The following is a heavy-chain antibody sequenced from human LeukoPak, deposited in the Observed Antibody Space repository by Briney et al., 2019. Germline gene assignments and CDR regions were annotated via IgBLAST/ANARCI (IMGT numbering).Heavy chain of an antibody. J-gene: IGHJ4*02. D-gene: IGHD1-1*01. CDR1: GFPFNSYA. Sequence: GRSLRLSCAASGFPFNSYALNWVRQAPGKGLEWVSLIYSGGSTYHADSVKGRFTISRDNSKNTLYLQMNSLRVEDMAVYYCAREPINDSGYFDYWGQGALVTVSS. CDR2: IYSGGST. CDR3: AREPINDSGYFDY. V-gene: IGHV3-53*01.